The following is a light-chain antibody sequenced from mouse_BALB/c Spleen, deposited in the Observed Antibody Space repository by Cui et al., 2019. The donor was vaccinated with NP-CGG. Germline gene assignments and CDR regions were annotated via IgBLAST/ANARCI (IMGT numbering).Light chain of an antibody. CDR1: TGAVTTSNY. CDR2: GTN. V-gene: IGLV1*01. CDR3: ALWYSNHWV. J-gene: IGLJ1*01. Sequence: LLTLEYALTTSPGETVTLTCRSSTGAVTTSNYANWVQEKPDHLFTGLIGGTNNRAPGVPARFSGSLIGDKAALTITGAQTEDEAIYFCALWYSNHWVFGGGTKLTVL.